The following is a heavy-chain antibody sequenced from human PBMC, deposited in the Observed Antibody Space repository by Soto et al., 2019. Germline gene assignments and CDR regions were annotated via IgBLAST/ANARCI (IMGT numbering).Heavy chain of an antibody. D-gene: IGHD3-10*01. CDR1: GFTFSSYS. V-gene: IGHV3-21*01. CDR2: ISSGSHYI. J-gene: IGHJ4*02. CDR3: ARYGSCYPYFFDH. Sequence: EVQLVESGGGLVKPGGSLRLSCAASGFTFSSYSMNWVRQAPGKGLEWVSSISSGSHYIYHADSVKGRFTISRDNAKNSLYLQMNSLRVEDTAVYYCARYGSCYPYFFDHWGQGTLVTVSS.